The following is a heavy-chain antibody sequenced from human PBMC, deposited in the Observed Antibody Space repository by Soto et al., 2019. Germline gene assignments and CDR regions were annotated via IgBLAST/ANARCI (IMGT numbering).Heavy chain of an antibody. CDR1: GYTFTSYG. Sequence: QVQLVQSGAEVKKPGASVKVSCKASGYTFTSYGISWVRQAPGQGLEWMGWISAYNGNTNYAQKLQGRVTMTTDTSTRTAYMELRSLRSDVTAVYYCAREVRYNWKSELGTWFAPWGQGTLVTVSS. CDR2: ISAYNGNT. V-gene: IGHV1-18*01. CDR3: AREVRYNWKSELGTWFAP. D-gene: IGHD1-20*01. J-gene: IGHJ5*02.